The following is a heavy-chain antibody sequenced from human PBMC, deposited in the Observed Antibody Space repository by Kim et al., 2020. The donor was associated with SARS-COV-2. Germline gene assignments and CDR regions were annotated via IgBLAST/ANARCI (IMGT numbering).Heavy chain of an antibody. V-gene: IGHV3-7*01. CDR3: ARDRRYSLYY. J-gene: IGHJ4*02. CDR1: RFSFTTNW. Sequence: GGSLRLSCVVSRFSFTTNWMSWVRQAPGKGLEWVAKIKEDGSEKYYADSVEGRFTISRDNAKNSLYLQMNSLSAEDTAVYYCARDRRYSLYYWGQGTLVTVSS. D-gene: IGHD2-15*01. CDR2: IKEDGSEK.